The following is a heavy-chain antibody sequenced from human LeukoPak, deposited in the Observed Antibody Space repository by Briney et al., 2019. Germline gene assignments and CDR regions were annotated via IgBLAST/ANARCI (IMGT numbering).Heavy chain of an antibody. D-gene: IGHD3-9*01. CDR3: AKVSDFDWLLSNNWFDP. Sequence: GGSLRLSCAASGFTFSSYNMSWVRQAPGKGLEWVSAISGSGSSTYYADSVKGRFTISRDNSKNTLYLQMNSLRAEDTAVYYCAKVSDFDWLLSNNWFDPWGQGTLVTVSS. CDR2: ISGSGSST. V-gene: IGHV3-23*01. J-gene: IGHJ5*02. CDR1: GFTFSSYN.